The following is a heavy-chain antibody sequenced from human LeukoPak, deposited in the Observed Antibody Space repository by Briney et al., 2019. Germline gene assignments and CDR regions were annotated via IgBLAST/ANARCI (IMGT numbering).Heavy chain of an antibody. J-gene: IGHJ4*02. CDR1: GFIFSDYV. CDR2: ISSSSSYI. D-gene: IGHD4-17*01. CDR3: ARDVRSYFDY. V-gene: IGHV3-21*01. Sequence: GGSLRLSCAASGFIFSDYVMSWVRQAPGKGLEWVSSISSSSSYIYYADSVKGRFTISRDNAKNSLYLQMNSLRAEDTAVYYCARDVRSYFDYWGQGTLVTVSS.